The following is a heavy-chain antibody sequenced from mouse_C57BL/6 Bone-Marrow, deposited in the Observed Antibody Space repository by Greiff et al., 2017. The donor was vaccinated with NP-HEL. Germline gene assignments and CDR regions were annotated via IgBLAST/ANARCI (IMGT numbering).Heavy chain of an antibody. Sequence: VQLKESGAELVRPGASVKLSCTASGFNIKDDYMHWVKQRPEQGLEWIGWIDPKNGDTEYASKFQGKATITADTSSNTAYLQLSSLTSEDTAVYYCTTGFTGAYWGQGTLVTVSA. CDR3: TTGFTGAY. CDR2: IDPKNGDT. V-gene: IGHV14-4*01. J-gene: IGHJ3*01. CDR1: GFNIKDDY. D-gene: IGHD1-1*01.